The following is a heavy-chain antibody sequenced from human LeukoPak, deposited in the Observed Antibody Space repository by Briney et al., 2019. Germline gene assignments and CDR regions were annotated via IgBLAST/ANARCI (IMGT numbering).Heavy chain of an antibody. D-gene: IGHD6-6*01. CDR1: GFTFSSYS. Sequence: PGGSLRLSCAASGFTFSSYSMNWVRQAPGKGLDWVSSISRTSTYMYYADSVKGRFTISRDNAKNSLYLQMNSLRAEDTAVYFCVRDLEYSTSSVSGRSFDYWGQGTLVTVSS. CDR2: ISRTSTYM. CDR3: VRDLEYSTSSVSGRSFDY. V-gene: IGHV3-21*01. J-gene: IGHJ4*02.